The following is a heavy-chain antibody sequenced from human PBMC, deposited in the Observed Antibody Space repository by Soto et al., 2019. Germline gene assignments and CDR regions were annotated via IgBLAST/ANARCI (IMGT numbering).Heavy chain of an antibody. J-gene: IGHJ3*02. CDR1: GGTFSSQT. V-gene: IGHV1-69*12. Sequence: QVQLAQSWAEVKKPGSSVKVSCKASGGTFSSQTINWVRQAPVQGLEWMGGLIPVFDTPNYAQNFQGRVTIIADESTSTAYMELSSLRSEDTAVYYCARGLRIFGVDYAFDIWGQGTMVTVSS. D-gene: IGHD3-3*01. CDR3: ARGLRIFGVDYAFDI. CDR2: LIPVFDTP.